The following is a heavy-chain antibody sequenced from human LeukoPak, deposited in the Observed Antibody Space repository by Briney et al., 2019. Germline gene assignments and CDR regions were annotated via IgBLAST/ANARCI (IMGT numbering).Heavy chain of an antibody. CDR2: INHSGST. D-gene: IGHD3-3*01. J-gene: IGHJ5*02. CDR3: ARGPRITIFGVVSRRAGWFDP. CDR1: GGSFSGYC. Sequence: SETLSLTCAVYGGSFSGYCWSWIRQPPGKGLEWIGEINHSGSTNYNPSLKSRVTISVDTSKNQFSLKLSSVTAADTAVYYCARGPRITIFGVVSRRAGWFDPWGQGTLVTVSS. V-gene: IGHV4-34*01.